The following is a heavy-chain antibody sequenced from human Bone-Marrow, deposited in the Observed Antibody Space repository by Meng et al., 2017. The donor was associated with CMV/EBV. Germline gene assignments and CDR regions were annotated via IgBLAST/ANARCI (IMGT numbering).Heavy chain of an antibody. CDR1: GGSISSSSYY. Sequence: SETLSLTCTDSGGSISSSSYYWGWIRQPPGKGLEWIGSIYYSGSTYYNPSLKSRVTISVDTSKNQFSLKLSSVTAADTAVYYCARDSAPTYYDFWSGYYIKASVGSYYYHGMDVWGQGTTVTVSS. J-gene: IGHJ6*02. CDR3: ARDSAPTYYDFWSGYYIKASVGSYYYHGMDV. D-gene: IGHD3-3*01. V-gene: IGHV4-39*07. CDR2: IYYSGST.